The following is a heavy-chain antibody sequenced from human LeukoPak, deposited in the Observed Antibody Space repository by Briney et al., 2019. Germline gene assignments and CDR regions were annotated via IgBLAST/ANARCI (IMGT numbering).Heavy chain of an antibody. CDR1: GYPFTSYA. Sequence: VASVKVSCKASGYPFTSYAVNWVRQAPGQGLEWMGWINTNTGSPTYAQGFTGRFVFSLDTSVSTAYLQISSLKAEDTAVYYCASYSSGPGTREYYFDYWGQGTLVTVSS. CDR2: INTNTGSP. V-gene: IGHV7-4-1*02. J-gene: IGHJ4*02. CDR3: ASYSSGPGTREYYFDY. D-gene: IGHD6-19*01.